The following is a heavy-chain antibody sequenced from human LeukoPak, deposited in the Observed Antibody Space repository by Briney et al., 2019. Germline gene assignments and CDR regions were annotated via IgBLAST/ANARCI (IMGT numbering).Heavy chain of an antibody. CDR3: ARDGTYYDILTGSDY. CDR1: GFTFSSYW. V-gene: IGHV3-74*01. D-gene: IGHD3-9*01. J-gene: IGHJ4*02. CDR2: INSDGSST. Sequence: GGSLRLSCAASGFTFSSYWMHWVRQAPGKGLVWVSRINSDGSSTSYADSVKGRFTISRDNAKNTLYLQMNSLRAEDTAVYYCARDGTYYDILTGSDYWGQGTLVTVSS.